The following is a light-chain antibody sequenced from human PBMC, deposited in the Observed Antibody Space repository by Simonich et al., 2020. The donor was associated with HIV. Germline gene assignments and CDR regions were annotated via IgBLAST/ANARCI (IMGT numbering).Light chain of an antibody. V-gene: IGLV6-57*03. CDR2: DDN. J-gene: IGLJ3*02. CDR1: SGSIASNY. Sequence: FMLTQPPSVSESPGKTVTISCTRSSGSIASNYVQWYQQRPGSAPTTVIYDDNLRPSGVPDRFSGSIDSSSNSASLTISGLKTEDEADYYCQSYDNSNLVFGGGTKLTVL. CDR3: QSYDNSNLV.